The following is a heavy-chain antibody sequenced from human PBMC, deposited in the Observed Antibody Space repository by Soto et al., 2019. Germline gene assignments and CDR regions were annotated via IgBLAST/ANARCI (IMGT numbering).Heavy chain of an antibody. D-gene: IGHD3-22*01. CDR3: ARGDATKIVVTTFYGLDV. Sequence: QVQVVQSGAEVKKPGSSVKVSCKASGGSFSNYGISWVRQAPGQGLEWMGGIIPIFGTPHYAQKFQDRVTITADESSSTVNMEVNSLTSEDTAVYYCARGDATKIVVTTFYGLDVW. CDR1: GGSFSNYG. J-gene: IGHJ6*01. V-gene: IGHV1-69*12. CDR2: IIPIFGTP.